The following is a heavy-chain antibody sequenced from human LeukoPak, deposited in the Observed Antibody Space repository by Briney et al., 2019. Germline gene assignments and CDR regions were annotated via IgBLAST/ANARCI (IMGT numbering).Heavy chain of an antibody. CDR3: ARGGGLDV. D-gene: IGHD3-16*01. CDR1: GFIFNNYG. V-gene: IGHV3-7*03. J-gene: IGHJ6*02. Sequence: GGSLRLSCAASGFIFNNYGLHWARQAPGKGLEWVASINHNGNVNYYVDSVKGRFTISRDNAKNSLYLQMSNLRAEDTAVYFCARGGGLDVWGQGATVTVSS. CDR2: INHNGNVN.